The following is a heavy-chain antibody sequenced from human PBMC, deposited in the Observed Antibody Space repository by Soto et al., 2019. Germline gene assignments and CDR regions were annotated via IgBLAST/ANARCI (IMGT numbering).Heavy chain of an antibody. J-gene: IGHJ4*02. CDR1: GGSISSGDYY. D-gene: IGHD4-4*01. CDR2: IYYSGST. Sequence: SETLSLTCTVSGGSISSGDYYWSWIRQPPGKGLEWIGYIYYSGSTYYNPSLKSRVTISVDTSKNQFSLKLSSVTAADTAVYYCATFDETVTSDYWGQGTLVTVSS. V-gene: IGHV4-30-4*01. CDR3: ATFDETVTSDY.